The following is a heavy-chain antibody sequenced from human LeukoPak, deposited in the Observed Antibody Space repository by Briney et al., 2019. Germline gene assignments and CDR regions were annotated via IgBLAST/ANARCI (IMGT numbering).Heavy chain of an antibody. CDR1: GVTFSSYG. CDR3: AKDRRRGYEINYFDY. J-gene: IGHJ4*02. CDR2: IRYDGSNK. Sequence: GGSLRLSCAASGVTFSSYGMHWVRQAPGKGLEWVAFIRYDGSNKYYANSMKGRFTTTSDNYKNTLYLKMNSLRAEDTAVYYCAKDRRRGYEINYFDYWGQGTLVTVSS. V-gene: IGHV3-30*02. D-gene: IGHD2-15*01.